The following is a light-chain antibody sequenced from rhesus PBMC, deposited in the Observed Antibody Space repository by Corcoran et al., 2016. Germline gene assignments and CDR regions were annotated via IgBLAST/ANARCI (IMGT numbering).Light chain of an antibody. CDR1: QSISSW. V-gene: IGKV1-22*01. Sequence: DIQMTQSPSSLSASVGDTVTITCRASQSISSWLAWYQQQPGKAPNLLIYKACSLQSGGPSRFSGRGSGTDFTLTLSSLQSEDFATYYCQQYSSSPRTFGQGTKVEIK. CDR3: QQYSSSPRT. CDR2: KAC. J-gene: IGKJ1*01.